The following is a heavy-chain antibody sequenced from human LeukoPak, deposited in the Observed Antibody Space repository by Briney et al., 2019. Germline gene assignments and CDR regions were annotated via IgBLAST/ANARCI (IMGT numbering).Heavy chain of an antibody. D-gene: IGHD2-15*01. V-gene: IGHV4-38-2*01. J-gene: IGHJ4*02. CDR2: IHHSGST. CDR3: ARQGCSGGSCHS. Sequence: PSETLSPTCAVSSYSISSGYFWGWIRPPPGKGLEWIGSIHHSGSTYYNPSLKSRVTISVDTSNNQFSLKLSSVTAPYTAVYYCARQGCSGGSCHSWGQGTLVTVSS. CDR1: SYSISSGYF.